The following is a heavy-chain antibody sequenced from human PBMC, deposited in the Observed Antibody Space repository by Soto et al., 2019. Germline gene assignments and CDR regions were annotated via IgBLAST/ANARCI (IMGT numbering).Heavy chain of an antibody. Sequence: TGGSLRLSCAASGFTFSSYGMHWVRQAPGKGLEWVAVISYDGSNKYYADSVKGRFTISRDNSKNTLYLQMNSLRAEDTAVYYCAKAGYSSSWGPDYWGQGTLVTVSS. J-gene: IGHJ4*02. CDR1: GFTFSSYG. CDR3: AKAGYSSSWGPDY. D-gene: IGHD6-13*01. V-gene: IGHV3-30*18. CDR2: ISYDGSNK.